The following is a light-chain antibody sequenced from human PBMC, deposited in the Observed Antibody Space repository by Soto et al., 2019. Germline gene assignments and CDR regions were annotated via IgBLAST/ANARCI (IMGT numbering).Light chain of an antibody. V-gene: IGLV2-14*01. CDR2: DVT. CDR3: SSYTSSRTPYV. J-gene: IGLJ1*01. CDR1: SSDVGDYNY. Sequence: QSALTQPASVSGSPGQSITVSCTGTSSDVGDYNYVSWYQQHPVKAPKLLIYDVTIRPSGVSDRFSGSKSGNTASLTISGLQTEDEDDYYCSSYTSSRTPYVFGTGTKLTVL.